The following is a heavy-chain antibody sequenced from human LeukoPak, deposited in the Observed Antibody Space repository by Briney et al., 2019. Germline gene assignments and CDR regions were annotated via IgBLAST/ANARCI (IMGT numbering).Heavy chain of an antibody. D-gene: IGHD3-22*01. V-gene: IGHV4-59*01. CDR2: IYSSGST. J-gene: IGHJ4*02. CDR1: GGSISISY. CDR3: ARIFTDSGSYYSEY. Sequence: SETLSLTCTVSGGSISISYWSWIRQPPGKGLEWIGYIYSSGSTNYNPSLKSRVTISVDTSKNQFSLKLSSVTAADTAVYYCARIFTDSGSYYSEYWGQGTLVTVSS.